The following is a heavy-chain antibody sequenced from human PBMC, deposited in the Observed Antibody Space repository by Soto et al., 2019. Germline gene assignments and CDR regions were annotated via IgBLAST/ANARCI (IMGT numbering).Heavy chain of an antibody. J-gene: IGHJ6*02. CDR2: ITTTSSTM. Sequence: GGSLRLSCTPSGFIFSDYSMNWVRQAPGKGLEWISYITTTSSTMYYADSVKGRFTISRDNAKNSLYLQMNSLRDEDTAVYYCARDRSGRQYYGMDVWGQGTTVTV. D-gene: IGHD2-15*01. CDR3: ARDRSGRQYYGMDV. CDR1: GFIFSDYS. V-gene: IGHV3-48*02.